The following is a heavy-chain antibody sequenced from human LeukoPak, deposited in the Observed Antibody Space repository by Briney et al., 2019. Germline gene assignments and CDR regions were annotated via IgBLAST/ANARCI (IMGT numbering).Heavy chain of an antibody. CDR1: GYTFTSYG. CDR2: ISAYNGNT. Sequence: ASVKVSCKASGYTFTSYGISWVRQAPGQGLEWMGWISAYNGNTNYAQKLQGRVTMTTDTSTSTAYMELRSLRSDDTAVYYCARGHITMVRGVKHYYYMDVWGKGTTVTISS. D-gene: IGHD3-10*01. CDR3: ARGHITMVRGVKHYYYMDV. V-gene: IGHV1-18*01. J-gene: IGHJ6*03.